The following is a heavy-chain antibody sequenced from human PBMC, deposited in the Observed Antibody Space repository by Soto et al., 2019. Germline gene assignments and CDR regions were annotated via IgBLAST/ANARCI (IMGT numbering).Heavy chain of an antibody. CDR1: GDSVSSNSAA. D-gene: IGHD1-1*01. CDR2: TYYRSKWYI. V-gene: IGHV6-1*01. CDR3: ARGSWDDVTGHYYMDV. Sequence: QVQLQQSGPGLVKPSQPLSLTCDISGDSVSSNSAAWNWIRQTPSRGLEWLGRTYYRSKWYINYAVSVKSRITVNPDTSKNQFSLQLNSVTPEDTAVYYCARGSWDDVTGHYYMDVWGKGTTVTVSS. J-gene: IGHJ6*03.